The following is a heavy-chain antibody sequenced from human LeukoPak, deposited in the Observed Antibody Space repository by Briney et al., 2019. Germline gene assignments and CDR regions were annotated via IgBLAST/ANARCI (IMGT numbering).Heavy chain of an antibody. CDR2: IIPIFGTA. J-gene: IGHJ6*03. CDR3: AFNRGYSYGLGVQNYYYYMDV. D-gene: IGHD5-18*01. Sequence: ASVKVSCKASGGTFSSYAISWVRQAPGQGLEWMGGIIPIFGTANYAQKFQGRVTITTDESTSTAYMELSSLRSEDTAVYYCAFNRGYSYGLGVQNYYYYMDVWGKGTTVTVSS. CDR1: GGTFSSYA. V-gene: IGHV1-69*05.